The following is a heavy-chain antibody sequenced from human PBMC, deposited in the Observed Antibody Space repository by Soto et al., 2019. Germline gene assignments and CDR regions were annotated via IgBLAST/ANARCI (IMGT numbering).Heavy chain of an antibody. CDR2: ISGSGGST. Sequence: GGTLRLSCAASGFTFSSYAMGWVRQAPGKGLEWVSAISGSGGSTYYADSVKGRFTISRDNSKNTLYLQMNSLRAEDTAVYYCAKVVQQLGALDAFDIWGQGTMVTVSS. J-gene: IGHJ3*02. D-gene: IGHD1-1*01. V-gene: IGHV3-23*01. CDR1: GFTFSSYA. CDR3: AKVVQQLGALDAFDI.